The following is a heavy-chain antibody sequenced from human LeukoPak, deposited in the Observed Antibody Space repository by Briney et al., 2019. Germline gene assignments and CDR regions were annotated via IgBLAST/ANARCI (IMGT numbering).Heavy chain of an antibody. Sequence: GGSLRLSCAASGFTFDDYAMHWVRQAPGKGLEWVSGISWNSGSIGYADSVKGRFTISRDNAKNSLYLQMNSLRAEDTALYYCAKGPPASYSSSWYYFDYWGQGTLVTVSS. J-gene: IGHJ4*02. D-gene: IGHD6-13*01. V-gene: IGHV3-9*01. CDR2: ISWNSGSI. CDR1: GFTFDDYA. CDR3: AKGPPASYSSSWYYFDY.